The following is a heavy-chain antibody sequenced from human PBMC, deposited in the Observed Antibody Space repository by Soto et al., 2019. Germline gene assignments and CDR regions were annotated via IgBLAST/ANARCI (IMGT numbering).Heavy chain of an antibody. Sequence: SETLSLTCTVSGGSISSYYWSWIRQPPGKGLEWIGYIYYSGSTNYNPSLKSRVTISVDTSKNQFSLKLSSVTAADTAVYYCARRNYYYYYMDVWGKGTTVTVSS. CDR2: IYYSGST. CDR1: GGSISSYY. J-gene: IGHJ6*03. CDR3: ARRNYYYYYMDV. V-gene: IGHV4-59*08.